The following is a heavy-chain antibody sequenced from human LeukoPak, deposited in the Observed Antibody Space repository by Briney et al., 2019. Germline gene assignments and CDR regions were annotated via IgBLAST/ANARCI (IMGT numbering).Heavy chain of an antibody. Sequence: SVKVSCKASGYTFTGYYMHWVRQAPGQGLEWMGGIIPIFGTANYAQKFQGRVTITADESTSTAYMELSSLRSEDTAVYYCARGRITIFGVVIIPYYYMDVWGKGTTVTVSS. D-gene: IGHD3-3*01. J-gene: IGHJ6*03. CDR1: GYTFTGYY. CDR2: IIPIFGTA. CDR3: ARGRITIFGVVIIPYYYMDV. V-gene: IGHV1-69*13.